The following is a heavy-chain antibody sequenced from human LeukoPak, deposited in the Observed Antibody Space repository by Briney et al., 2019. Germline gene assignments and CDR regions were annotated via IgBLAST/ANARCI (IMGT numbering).Heavy chain of an antibody. CDR3: AKDLMGGGSYFGY. J-gene: IGHJ4*02. Sequence: GGSLRLSCAASGFTFSSYGMHWVRQAPGKGLEWVAFIRYDGSNKYYADSVKGRFTISRDNSKNTLYLQMNSLRAEDTAVYYCAKDLMGGGSYFGYWGQGTLVTVSS. CDR1: GFTFSSYG. V-gene: IGHV3-30*02. CDR2: IRYDGSNK. D-gene: IGHD3-16*01.